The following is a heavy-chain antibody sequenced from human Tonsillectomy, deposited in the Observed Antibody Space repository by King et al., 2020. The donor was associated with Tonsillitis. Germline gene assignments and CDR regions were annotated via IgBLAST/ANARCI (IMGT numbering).Heavy chain of an antibody. Sequence: VQLVESGGGLVQPGGSLKLSCAASGFTFSGSAMHWVRQASGKGLEWVGRIRSKANSYATAYAASVKGRFTISRDDSKNTAYLQMNSLKTKDTAVYYCTRVNYDFWSGPSDYGMDVWGQGTTVTVSS. CDR1: GFTFSGSA. J-gene: IGHJ6*02. CDR3: TRVNYDFWSGPSDYGMDV. CDR2: IRSKANSYAT. D-gene: IGHD3-3*01. V-gene: IGHV3-73*02.